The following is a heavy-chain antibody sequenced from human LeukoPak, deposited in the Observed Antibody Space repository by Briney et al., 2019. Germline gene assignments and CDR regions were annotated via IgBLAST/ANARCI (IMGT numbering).Heavy chain of an antibody. Sequence: GGSLRLSCAASGFTFSSYAMSWVRQAPGKGLEWVSAISGSGGSTYYADSVKGRFTISRDNSKNTLYLQMNSLRAEDTAVYYCAKGTQSDSSGYYFDYWGLGTLVTVSS. CDR3: AKGTQSDSSGYYFDY. D-gene: IGHD3-22*01. J-gene: IGHJ4*02. CDR2: ISGSGGST. CDR1: GFTFSSYA. V-gene: IGHV3-23*01.